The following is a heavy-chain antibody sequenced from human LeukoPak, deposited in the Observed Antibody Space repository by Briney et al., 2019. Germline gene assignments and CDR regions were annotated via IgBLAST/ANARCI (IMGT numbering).Heavy chain of an antibody. CDR3: AKGSKNFDY. V-gene: IGHV3-23*01. CDR1: RFTFSGHA. J-gene: IGHJ4*02. Sequence: GGSLRLSCAASRFTFSGHAMSWVRQAPGKGLEWVSAISGSGGSTYYADSVKGRFTISRDNSKNTLYLQMNSLRAEDTAVYYCAKGSKNFDYWGQGTLVTVSS. CDR2: ISGSGGST.